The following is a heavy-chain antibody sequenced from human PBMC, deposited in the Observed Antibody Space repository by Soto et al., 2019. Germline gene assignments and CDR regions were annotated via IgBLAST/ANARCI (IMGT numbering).Heavy chain of an antibody. Sequence: GGSLRLSCAASGFQFDDYAMHWVRQVPGKGLEWVSGISFNSDSIGYADSVRGRFSISRDDAKNSLYLQMNSLRAEDTAVYYCARDRIAAASFDYWGQGTLVTVSA. V-gene: IGHV3-9*01. J-gene: IGHJ4*02. CDR1: GFQFDDYA. CDR2: ISFNSDSI. CDR3: ARDRIAAASFDY. D-gene: IGHD6-13*01.